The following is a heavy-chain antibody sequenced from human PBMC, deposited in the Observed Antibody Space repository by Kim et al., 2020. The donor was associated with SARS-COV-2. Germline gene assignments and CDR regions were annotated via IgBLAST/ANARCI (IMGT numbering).Heavy chain of an antibody. J-gene: IGHJ3*02. CDR1: GFTLSNFG. V-gene: IGHV3-33*05. D-gene: IGHD4-17*01. Sequence: GGSLRLSCAASGFTLSNFGMHWVRQAPGKGLEWVAVISYDGIHKIHEESVRGRFTISRDNSKDSLYLQLNGLRVEDTAVYYCARVSQDTDYARGALDIWGQGTVVIVTS. CDR3: ARVSQDTDYARGALDI. CDR2: ISYDGIHK.